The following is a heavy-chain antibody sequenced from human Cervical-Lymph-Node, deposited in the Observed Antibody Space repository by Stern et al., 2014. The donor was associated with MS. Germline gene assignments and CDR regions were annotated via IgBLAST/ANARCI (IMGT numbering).Heavy chain of an antibody. V-gene: IGHV1-46*01. J-gene: IGHJ6*02. CDR3: ASGGEVDGGDV. CDR2: NNPRGGRT. D-gene: IGHD2-15*01. Sequence: DQLVESGTEVKKPGASVKVSCKASGYTLTIYYIHRVRQAPGQGLEWMGVNNPRGGRTTYAQKFQGRVTMTRDTSTSTAYMELSSLRSDDTAVYYCASGGEVDGGDVWGQGTTVTVFS. CDR1: GYTLTIYY.